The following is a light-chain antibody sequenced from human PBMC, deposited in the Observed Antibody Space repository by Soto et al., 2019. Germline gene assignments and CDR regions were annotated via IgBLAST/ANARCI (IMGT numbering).Light chain of an antibody. J-gene: IGKJ1*01. CDR2: AAS. Sequence: DIQMTQSPSSPSAFVGDRVTITCRPSQGIRNDLGWYQQKPGKAPKRLIYAASTLQVGVPSRFSGSVSGTGFTLTIGSLQPEDSATYYCLQYNTYPRTFGKGTKVDIK. V-gene: IGKV1-17*01. CDR3: LQYNTYPRT. CDR1: QGIRND.